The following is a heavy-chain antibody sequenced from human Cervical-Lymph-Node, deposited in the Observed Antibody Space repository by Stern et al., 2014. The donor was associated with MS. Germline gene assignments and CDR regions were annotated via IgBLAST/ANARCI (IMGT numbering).Heavy chain of an antibody. D-gene: IGHD6-19*01. CDR1: GNTFTSYY. J-gene: IGHJ6*02. CDR3: AREVAGHRLGMMDV. CDR2: INPRGGST. Sequence: QVQLVQSGAEVKKPGASGKVSCKASGNTFTSYYMHWVRQAPGQGLEWMGIINPRGGSTSYAQKFQGRVTMTRDTSTSTVYMELSSLRSEDTAVYYCAREVAGHRLGMMDVWGQGTTVTVSS. V-gene: IGHV1-46*01.